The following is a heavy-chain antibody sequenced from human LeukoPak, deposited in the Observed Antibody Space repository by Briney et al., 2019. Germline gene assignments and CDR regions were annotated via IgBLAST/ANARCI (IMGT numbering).Heavy chain of an antibody. CDR3: ARDRSAYSSSRGAFDI. Sequence: GGSLRLSCAASGFRFNTYWMSWVRQAPGKGLEWVANIKQDGNEKYYADSVKGRFTISRDNGKNSLDLQMNSLRAEDTAVYYCARDRSAYSSSRGAFDIWGQGTMVTVSS. CDR2: IKQDGNEK. V-gene: IGHV3-7*01. CDR1: GFRFNTYW. D-gene: IGHD6-6*01. J-gene: IGHJ3*02.